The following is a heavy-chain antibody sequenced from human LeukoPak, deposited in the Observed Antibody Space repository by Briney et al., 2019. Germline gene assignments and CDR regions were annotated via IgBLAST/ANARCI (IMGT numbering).Heavy chain of an antibody. V-gene: IGHV3-9*01. CDR1: GFTVSSNF. Sequence: PGGSLRLSCAASGFTVSSNFMNWVRQAPGKGLEWVSSISWNSGTIRYADSVKGRFTISRDNAKNSLYLQMNSLRAEDTALYYCAKDRGGDYIHYFDYWGQGTRVTVSS. D-gene: IGHD4-17*01. CDR3: AKDRGGDYIHYFDY. J-gene: IGHJ4*02. CDR2: ISWNSGTI.